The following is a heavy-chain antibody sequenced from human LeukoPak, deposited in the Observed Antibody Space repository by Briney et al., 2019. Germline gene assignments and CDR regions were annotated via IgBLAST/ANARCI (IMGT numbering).Heavy chain of an antibody. D-gene: IGHD3-9*01. CDR1: GYSFSNYW. Sequence: GESLKISCKGSGYSFSNYWIAWVRQMPGQGLEWMGIFYPGDSDTRYSPSFQGQVTFSADKSISTAYLQWSSLRSEDTAVYYCAREIRYFDWLLSNRGYYFDYWGQGTLVTVSS. J-gene: IGHJ4*02. V-gene: IGHV5-51*01. CDR3: AREIRYFDWLLSNRGYYFDY. CDR2: FYPGDSDT.